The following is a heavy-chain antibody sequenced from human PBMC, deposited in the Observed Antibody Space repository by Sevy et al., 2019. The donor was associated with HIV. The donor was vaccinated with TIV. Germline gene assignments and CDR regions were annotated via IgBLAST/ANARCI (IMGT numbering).Heavy chain of an antibody. J-gene: IGHJ4*02. D-gene: IGHD3-3*01. CDR1: GGSVSSGSYY. CDR3: ARDTISVPLDY. Sequence: SETLSLTCTVSGGSVSSGSYYWSWIRQPPGKGLEWIGYIYYSGSTNYNPSLKSRVTISVDTSKNQFSLKLSSVTAADTAVYYCARDTISVPLDYWGQGTLVTVS. CDR2: IYYSGST. V-gene: IGHV4-61*01.